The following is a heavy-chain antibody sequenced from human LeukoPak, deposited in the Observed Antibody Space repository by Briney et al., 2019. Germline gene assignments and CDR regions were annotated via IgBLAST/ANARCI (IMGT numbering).Heavy chain of an antibody. D-gene: IGHD3-10*01. J-gene: IGHJ4*02. Sequence: GASVKVSCKASGGTFSSYAISWVRQALGQGLKWMGGIIPIFGTANYAQKFQGRVTITADESTSTAYMELSSLRSEDTAVYYCARGEVRGVISTHWWYWGQGTLVTVSS. CDR2: IIPIFGTA. CDR1: GGTFSSYA. CDR3: ARGEVRGVISTHWWY. V-gene: IGHV1-69*13.